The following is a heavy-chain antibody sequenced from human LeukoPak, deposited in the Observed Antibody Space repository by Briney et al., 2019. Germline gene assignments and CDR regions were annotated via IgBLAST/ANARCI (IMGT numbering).Heavy chain of an antibody. CDR2: IYYSGST. D-gene: IGHD3-10*01. Sequence: PSETLSLTCTVSGGSLSSGDYYWSWISQPPGKGLEWIGYIYYSGSTYYNPSLKSRVTISVDTSKNQFSLKLSSVTAADTAVYYCARLVLLWFGPDYWGQGTLVTVSS. J-gene: IGHJ4*02. CDR3: ARLVLLWFGPDY. V-gene: IGHV4-30-4*08. CDR1: GGSLSSGDYY.